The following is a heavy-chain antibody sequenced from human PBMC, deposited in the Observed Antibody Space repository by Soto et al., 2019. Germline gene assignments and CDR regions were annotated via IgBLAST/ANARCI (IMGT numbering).Heavy chain of an antibody. Sequence: ASVKVSCKASGYTFTSYYINWVRHATGQGLEWMGWMNPNSGNTGYAQKFQGRVTMTRNTSISTAYMELSSLRSEDTAVYYCARGSSYYDFLTIQRPQSFDVWRKGDAVTVSS. CDR2: MNPNSGNT. CDR3: ARGSSYYDFLTIQRPQSFDV. J-gene: IGHJ6*04. D-gene: IGHD3-9*01. CDR1: GYTFTSYY. V-gene: IGHV1-8*01.